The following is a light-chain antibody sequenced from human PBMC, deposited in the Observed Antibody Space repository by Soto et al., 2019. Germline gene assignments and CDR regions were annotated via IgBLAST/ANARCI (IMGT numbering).Light chain of an antibody. CDR3: QQYNNWPQT. V-gene: IGKV3-15*01. CDR2: GAS. CDR1: QSVSSN. Sequence: EIVMTQSPATLSVSPGERATLSCRASQSVSSNLAWYQQKPGQAPRLLIYGASTRATGIPARFNGSGSGTDFTLTISSLQSEDFAVYYCQQYNNWPQTFGQGTKVEIK. J-gene: IGKJ1*01.